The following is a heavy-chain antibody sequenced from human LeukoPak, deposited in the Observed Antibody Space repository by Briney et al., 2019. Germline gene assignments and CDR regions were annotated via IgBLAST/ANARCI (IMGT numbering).Heavy chain of an antibody. D-gene: IGHD5-18*01. V-gene: IGHV3-48*04. CDR2: ISSSGSTI. Sequence: PGGSLGLSCEASGFTFSRFWMSWVRQAPGKGLEWVSYISSSGSTIYYADSVKGRFTISRDNAKNSLYLQMNSLRAEDTAVYYCAREGYSYGGSGYYYYGMDVWGQGTTVTVSS. CDR3: AREGYSYGGSGYYYYGMDV. J-gene: IGHJ6*02. CDR1: GFTFSRFW.